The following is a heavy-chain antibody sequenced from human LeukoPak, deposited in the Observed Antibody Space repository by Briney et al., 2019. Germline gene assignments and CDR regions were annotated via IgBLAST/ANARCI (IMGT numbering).Heavy chain of an antibody. CDR3: ARDCSSTSCPEAFDI. D-gene: IGHD2-2*01. CDR1: GYTFTSYG. J-gene: IGHJ3*02. V-gene: IGHV1-18*01. CDR2: ISAYNGNT. Sequence: ASVKVSCKASGYTFTSYGISWVRQAPGQGLEWMGWISAYNGNTNYAQKLQGRVTMTTDTSTSTAYMELRSLRSDDTAVYYCARDCSSTSCPEAFDIWGQGTMVTVSS.